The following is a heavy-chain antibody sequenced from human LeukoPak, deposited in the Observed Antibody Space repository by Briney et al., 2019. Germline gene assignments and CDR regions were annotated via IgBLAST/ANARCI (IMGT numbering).Heavy chain of an antibody. J-gene: IGHJ4*02. Sequence: GGSLRLSCAASEFSVGSNYMTWVRQAPGKGLEWVANIKQDGSEKYYVDSVKGRFTISRDNAKNSLYLQMNSLRAEDTAVYYCATPTVTTDYWGQGTLVTVSS. D-gene: IGHD4-17*01. CDR3: ATPTVTTDY. V-gene: IGHV3-7*01. CDR1: EFSVGSNY. CDR2: IKQDGSEK.